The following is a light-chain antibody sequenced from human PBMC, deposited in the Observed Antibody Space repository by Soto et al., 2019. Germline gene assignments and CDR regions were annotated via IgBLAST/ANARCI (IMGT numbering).Light chain of an antibody. CDR3: QQYDNSCFS. J-gene: IGKJ3*01. Sequence: DIQMTQSPATLSASVGDRVTITCRASQRIDTYVAWYQQKPGKAPKPLIHKASTLANGVPSRFSGSGSGTEFTLTISSLQPDDLATYYCQQYDNSCFSFGPGTTVEMK. CDR2: KAS. CDR1: QRIDTY. V-gene: IGKV1-5*03.